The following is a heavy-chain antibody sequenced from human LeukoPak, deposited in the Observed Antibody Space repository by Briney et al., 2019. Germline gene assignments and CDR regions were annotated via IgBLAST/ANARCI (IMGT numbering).Heavy chain of an antibody. V-gene: IGHV4-59*12. J-gene: IGHJ5*02. CDR2: IYHSGST. Sequence: PSETLSLTCTVSGGSISSYYWSWIRQPPGKGLEWIGYIYHSGSTYYNPSLKSRVTISVDRSKNQFSLKLSSVTAADTAVYYCARWGVTTIFAIDPWGQGTLVTVSS. CDR3: ARWGVTTIFAIDP. CDR1: GGSISSYY. D-gene: IGHD2-21*02.